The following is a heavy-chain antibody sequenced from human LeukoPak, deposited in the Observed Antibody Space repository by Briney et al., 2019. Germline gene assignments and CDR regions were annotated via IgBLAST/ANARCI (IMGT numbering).Heavy chain of an antibody. J-gene: IGHJ3*02. CDR3: ARGNRIAARPFDAFDI. Sequence: PSQTLSLTCTVSGGSISSGGYYWSWIRQPPGKGLEWIGYIYHSGSTYYNPSLKSRVTISVDRSKNQFSLKLSSVTAADTAVYYCARGNRIAARPFDAFDIWGQGTMVTVSS. D-gene: IGHD6-6*01. CDR2: IYHSGST. CDR1: GGSISSGGYY. V-gene: IGHV4-30-2*01.